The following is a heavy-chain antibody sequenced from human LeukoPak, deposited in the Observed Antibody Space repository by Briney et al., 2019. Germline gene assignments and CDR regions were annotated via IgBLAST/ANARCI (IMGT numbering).Heavy chain of an antibody. CDR3: AREGTAMVLLYYYYYMDV. CDR1: GGSFSGYY. J-gene: IGHJ6*03. V-gene: IGHV4-34*01. D-gene: IGHD5-18*01. CDR2: IYYSGST. Sequence: PSETLSLTCAVYGGSFSGYYWSWIRQPPGKGLEWIGSIYYSGSTYYNPSLKSRVTISVDTSKNQFSLKLSSVTAAGTAVYYCAREGTAMVLLYYYYYMDVWGKGTTVTVSS.